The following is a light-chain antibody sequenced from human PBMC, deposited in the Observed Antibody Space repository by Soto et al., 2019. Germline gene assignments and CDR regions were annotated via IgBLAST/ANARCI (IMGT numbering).Light chain of an antibody. CDR1: TSDVGGYTY. V-gene: IGLV2-11*01. CDR2: DVT. CDR3: CSYAGSYTVV. J-gene: IGLJ2*01. Sequence: QSVLTQPRSVSGSPGQSVTISCTGITSDVGGYTYVSWYQQHPGKAPKLMIYDVTKRPSGVPDRFSGSKSGNTASLTISGLQTEDEADYYCCSYAGSYTVVFGGGTKLTVL.